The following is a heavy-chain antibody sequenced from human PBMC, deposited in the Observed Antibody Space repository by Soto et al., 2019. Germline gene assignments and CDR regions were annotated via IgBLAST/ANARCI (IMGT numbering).Heavy chain of an antibody. J-gene: IGHJ4*02. CDR3: AKARCSTANCYVPEY. CDR2: ISGSAGSSGP. CDR1: GFTFSTYT. D-gene: IGHD2-2*01. Sequence: GGSLRLSCVASGFTFSTYTMSWVRQAPGKELEWVSVISGSAGSSGPSYADSVQGRFSISRDNARNTLYLQMNSLRGEDTAMYYCAKARCSTANCYVPEYWGQGTRVTVSS. V-gene: IGHV3-23*01.